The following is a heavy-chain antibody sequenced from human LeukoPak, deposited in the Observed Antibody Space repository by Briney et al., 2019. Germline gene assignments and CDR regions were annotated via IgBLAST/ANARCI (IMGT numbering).Heavy chain of an antibody. Sequence: GASVKVSCKASGYTFTSYYMHWVRQAPGQGLEWMRRINPNSGGTNCAKKFQGRVTMTRATSISTAYMELSRLRSRDTAAYYCARGILYYYDSSGYFGVDYWGQGTLVTVSS. D-gene: IGHD3-22*01. J-gene: IGHJ4*02. CDR2: INPNSGGT. V-gene: IGHV1-2*06. CDR1: GYTFTSYY. CDR3: ARGILYYYDSSGYFGVDY.